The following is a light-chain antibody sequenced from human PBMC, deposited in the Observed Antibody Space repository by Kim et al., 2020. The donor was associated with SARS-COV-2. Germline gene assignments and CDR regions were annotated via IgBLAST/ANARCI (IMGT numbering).Light chain of an antibody. CDR2: GTS. V-gene: IGKV3-20*01. J-gene: IGKJ1*01. Sequence: EIVLTQSPGTLSLSPGERATLSCRASQSVSGSYLAWYQQKPGQAPRLLIYGTSSRATGIPDRFSGSGSGTDFTLTISRLEPEDFAVYYCQQYASSPWTFGQGTKVDLK. CDR3: QQYASSPWT. CDR1: QSVSGSY.